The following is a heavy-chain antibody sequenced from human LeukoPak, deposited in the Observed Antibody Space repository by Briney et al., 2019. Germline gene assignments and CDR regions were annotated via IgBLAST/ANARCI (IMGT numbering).Heavy chain of an antibody. CDR2: INHSGST. CDR3: ASPLGYCSGGSCYGTAFDI. D-gene: IGHD2-15*01. V-gene: IGHV4-34*01. CDR1: GGSFSGYY. Sequence: SETLSLTCAVYGGSFSGYYWSWIRQPPGKGLEWIGEINHSGSTNYNPSLKSRVTISVDTSKNQFSLKLSSVTAADTAVYYCASPLGYCSGGSCYGTAFDIWGQGTMVTVSS. J-gene: IGHJ3*02.